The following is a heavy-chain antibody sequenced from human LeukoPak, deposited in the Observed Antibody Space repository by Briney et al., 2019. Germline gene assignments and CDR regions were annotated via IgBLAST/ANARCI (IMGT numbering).Heavy chain of an antibody. CDR1: GYTFTSYY. V-gene: IGHV1-2*06. D-gene: IGHD2-15*01. CDR3: ARVGGYCSGGSCYSTPEYFQR. J-gene: IGHJ1*01. Sequence: ASVKVSCKASGYTFTSYYMHWVRQAPGQGLEWMGRINPNSGDTNYAQKFQERVTMTRDTSIRTAYMELSRLRSDDTAVYYCARVGGYCSGGSCYSTPEYFQRWGPGTLVTVSS. CDR2: INPNSGDT.